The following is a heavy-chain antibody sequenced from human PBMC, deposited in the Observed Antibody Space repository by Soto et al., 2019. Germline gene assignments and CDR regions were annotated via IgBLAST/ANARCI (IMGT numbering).Heavy chain of an antibody. D-gene: IGHD3-22*01. J-gene: IGHJ4*02. CDR1: GYSFTSYW. CDR3: ARRPYYFDTSGFYAPFDY. V-gene: IGHV5-51*01. CDR2: IYPGDSVI. Sequence: RGESLKISCKGSGYSFTSYWIAWVRQMPGKGLEWMGIIYPGDSVISYSPSFQGQVTISADRSISTAYLQWSSLKASDTAMYYCARRPYYFDTSGFYAPFDYWGQGTLVTVSS.